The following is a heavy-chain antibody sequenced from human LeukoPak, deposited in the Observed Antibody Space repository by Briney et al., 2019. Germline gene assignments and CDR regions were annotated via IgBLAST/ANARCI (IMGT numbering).Heavy chain of an antibody. Sequence: PSETLSLTCTVSGGSISSSSYCWGWIRQPPGKGLEWIGSIYYSGSTYYNPSLKSRVTISVDTSKNQFSLKLSSVTAADTAVYYCARSGGSYSWFDPWGQGTLVTVSS. J-gene: IGHJ5*02. V-gene: IGHV4-39*07. CDR2: IYYSGST. CDR3: ARSGGSYSWFDP. CDR1: GGSISSSSYC. D-gene: IGHD1-26*01.